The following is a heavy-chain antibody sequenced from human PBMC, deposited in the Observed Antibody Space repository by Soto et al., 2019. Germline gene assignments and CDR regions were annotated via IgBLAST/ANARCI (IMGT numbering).Heavy chain of an antibody. CDR1: GFTFSSYA. CDR3: AKDPTIFGVVLSAFDI. Sequence: GGSLRLSCAASGFTFSSYAMSWVRQAPGKGLEWVSAISGSGGSTYYADSVKGRFTISRDNSKNTLYLQMNSLRAGDTAVYYCAKDPTIFGVVLSAFDIWGQGTMVTVSS. D-gene: IGHD3-3*01. J-gene: IGHJ3*02. V-gene: IGHV3-23*01. CDR2: ISGSGGST.